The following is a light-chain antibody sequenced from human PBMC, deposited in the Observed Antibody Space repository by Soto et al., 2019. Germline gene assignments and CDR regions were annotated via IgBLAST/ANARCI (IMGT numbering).Light chain of an antibody. J-gene: IGKJ4*01. CDR3: QHLSSSPLT. V-gene: IGKV1-9*01. Sequence: HLTQPPSSLCACLGDRVTVACRASQDISSYLAWYQQKPGKAPKLLIYATATLQSGVPSRFSGSGSGTDFALTISSLQPEDFATDYCQHLSSSPLTFGGGTKVDIK. CDR1: QDISSY. CDR2: ATA.